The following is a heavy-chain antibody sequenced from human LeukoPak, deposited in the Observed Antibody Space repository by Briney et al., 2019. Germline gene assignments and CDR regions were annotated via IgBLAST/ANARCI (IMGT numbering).Heavy chain of an antibody. CDR2: IYSGGST. CDR3: ARVGGSDWYFDY. D-gene: IGHD6-19*01. CDR1: GFTVSTNC. V-gene: IGHV3-53*01. J-gene: IGHJ4*02. Sequence: PGGSLRLSCAASGFTVSTNCMTWVRQAPGKGLEWVSVIYSGGSTYSADSVKGRFTISRDNSKNTLYLQMNSLRAEDTAVYYCARVGGSDWYFDYWGQGTLVTVSS.